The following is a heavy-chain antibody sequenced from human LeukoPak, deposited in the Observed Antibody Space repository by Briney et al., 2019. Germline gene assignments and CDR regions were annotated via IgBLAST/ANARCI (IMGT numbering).Heavy chain of an antibody. CDR3: ARKTPLNPHNY. J-gene: IGHJ4*02. CDR1: GFTFSYYV. Sequence: PGGSLRLSCAASGFTFSYYVMSWVRQAPGKGLEWVSTISNYTYYADSVRGRSTISRDNSKNTLYLQMNSLRAEDTAVYYCARKTPLNPHNYWGQGTLSPSP. CDR2: ISNYT. V-gene: IGHV3-23*01.